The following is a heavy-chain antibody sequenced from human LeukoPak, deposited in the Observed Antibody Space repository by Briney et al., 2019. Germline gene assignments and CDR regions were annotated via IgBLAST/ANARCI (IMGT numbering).Heavy chain of an antibody. V-gene: IGHV1-69*01. D-gene: IGHD3-22*01. Sequence: SVKVSCKASGGTFSSYAISWVRQAPGQGLEWMGGIIPIFGTANYAQKFQGRVTITADESTSTAYMELSSLRSEDTAVYYCARARLAYYYDSSGYGDDYWGQGTLVTVSS. CDR3: ARARLAYYYDSSGYGDDY. J-gene: IGHJ4*02. CDR2: IIPIFGTA. CDR1: GGTFSSYA.